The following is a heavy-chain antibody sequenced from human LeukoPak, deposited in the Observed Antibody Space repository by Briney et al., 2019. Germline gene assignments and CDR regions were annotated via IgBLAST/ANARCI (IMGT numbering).Heavy chain of an antibody. D-gene: IGHD1-26*01. CDR3: ARLVIKREAFDI. V-gene: IGHV4-39*07. CDR1: GGSISSSSYY. J-gene: IGHJ3*02. Sequence: SETLSLTCTVSGGSISSSSYYWGWIRQPPGKGLEWIGSIYYSGSTYYNPSLKSRVTISVDTSKNQFSLKLSSVTAADTAVYYCARLVIKREAFDIWGQGTMVTVSS. CDR2: IYYSGST.